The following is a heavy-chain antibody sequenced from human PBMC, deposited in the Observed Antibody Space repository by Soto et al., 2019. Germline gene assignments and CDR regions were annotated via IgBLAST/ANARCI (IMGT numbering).Heavy chain of an antibody. Sequence: PSETLSLTCAVYGGSFCGYYWSWIRKHPGKGLEWIGEINHSGSTNYNPSLKSRVTISVDTSKNQFSLKLSSVTAADTAVYYCARLRGYGSGSYFYYYGMDVWGQGTTVTVSS. J-gene: IGHJ6*02. CDR2: INHSGST. CDR3: ARLRGYGSGSYFYYYGMDV. V-gene: IGHV4-34*01. CDR1: GGSFCGYY. D-gene: IGHD3-10*01.